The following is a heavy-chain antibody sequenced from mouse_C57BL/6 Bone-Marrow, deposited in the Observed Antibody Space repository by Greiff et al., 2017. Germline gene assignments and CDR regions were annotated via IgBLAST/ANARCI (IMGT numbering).Heavy chain of an antibody. Sequence: EVKVVESGGGLVKPGGSLKLSCAASGFTFSSYTMSWVRQTPETRLQWVAAISGGGGNTYYPDGVKGRFTISRDNDKNILYLQMSSLRSEDTALYYCSRQVTTVLATKYFDVWGTGTTVTVSS. V-gene: IGHV5-9*01. J-gene: IGHJ1*03. CDR1: GFTFSSYT. D-gene: IGHD1-1*01. CDR2: ISGGGGNT. CDR3: SRQVTTVLATKYFDV.